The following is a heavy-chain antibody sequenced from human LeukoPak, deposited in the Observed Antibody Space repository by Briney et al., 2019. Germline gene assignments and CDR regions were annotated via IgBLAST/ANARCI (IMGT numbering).Heavy chain of an antibody. D-gene: IGHD3-22*01. V-gene: IGHV3-30*04. CDR3: ASRDIHHSSHYYPGLQY. J-gene: IGHJ4*02. CDR2: ISSDGSDK. CDR1: GFTFSTYT. Sequence: QPGGSLRLSCAASGFTFSTYTIHWVRQAPGKGLEWVAGISSDGSDKYFADPVKGRSTISRDNSKNALYLQMDSLRAEDTAVYYCASRDIHHSSHYYPGLQYWGQGTLVTVSS.